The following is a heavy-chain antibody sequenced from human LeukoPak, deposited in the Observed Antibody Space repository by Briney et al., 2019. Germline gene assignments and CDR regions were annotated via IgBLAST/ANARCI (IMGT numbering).Heavy chain of an antibody. D-gene: IGHD4-11*01. CDR2: INAGNGNT. V-gene: IGHV1-3*01. CDR3: AREGLIGYSHPCDP. CDR1: GYTFTSYA. J-gene: IGHJ5*02. Sequence: ASVKVSRKASGYTFTSYAMHWVRQAPGQRLEWMGWINAGNGNTKYSQKFQGRVTITRDTSASTAYMELSSLRSEDTAVYYCAREGLIGYSHPCDPWGQGTLVTVSS.